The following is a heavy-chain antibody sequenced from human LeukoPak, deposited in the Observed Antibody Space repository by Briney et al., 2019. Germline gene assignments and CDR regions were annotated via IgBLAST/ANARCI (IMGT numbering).Heavy chain of an antibody. Sequence: SETLSLTCTVSGGSISSSSYYWGWIRQPPGKGLEWIGSIYYSGSTYYNPSLKSRVTISVDTSKNQFSLKLSSVTAADTAVYYCAGPGLPTYGMDVWGQGTTVTVSS. CDR1: GGSISSSSYY. J-gene: IGHJ6*02. D-gene: IGHD4-11*01. CDR3: AGPGLPTYGMDV. CDR2: IYYSGST. V-gene: IGHV4-39*01.